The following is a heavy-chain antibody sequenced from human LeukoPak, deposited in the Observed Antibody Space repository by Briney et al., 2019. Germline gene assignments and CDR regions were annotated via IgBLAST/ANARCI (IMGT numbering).Heavy chain of an antibody. V-gene: IGHV4-34*01. CDR3: ARGYGSGSYYVF. CDR1: GGSFSGYY. D-gene: IGHD3-10*01. CDR2: INHSGST. J-gene: IGHJ4*02. Sequence: PSETLSLTCAVYGGSFSGYYWSWIRQPPGKGLEWIGEINHSGSTNYNPSLKSRVTMSVDTSKNQFSLKVRSATAADTAVYYCARGYGSGSYYVFWGQGTLVTVSS.